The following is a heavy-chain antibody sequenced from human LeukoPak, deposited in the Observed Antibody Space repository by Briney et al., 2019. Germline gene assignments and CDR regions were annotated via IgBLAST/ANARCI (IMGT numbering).Heavy chain of an antibody. D-gene: IGHD3-10*01. Sequence: GGSLRLSCEASGFTFSSYSMNWVRQAPGKGLEWISYISTSTTTIYYANSVKGRFTISRDNAKKSLYLQMNSLRAEDTAVYYCAKDLLWFGELGKIADYWGQGTLVTVSS. CDR2: ISTSTTTI. J-gene: IGHJ4*02. CDR1: GFTFSSYS. CDR3: AKDLLWFGELGKIADY. V-gene: IGHV3-48*01.